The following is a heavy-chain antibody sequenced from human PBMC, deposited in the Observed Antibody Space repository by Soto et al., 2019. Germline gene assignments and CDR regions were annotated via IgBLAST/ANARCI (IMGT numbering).Heavy chain of an antibody. D-gene: IGHD6-19*01. J-gene: IGHJ5*02. CDR3: ARDHSEQWMAEVIAP. Sequence: PSETLSLTCTVSGGSISSYYWSWIRQPPGKGLEWIGYIYYSGSTNYNPSLKSRVTISVDTSKNQFSLKLSSVTAADTAVYYCARDHSEQWMAEVIAPCGQGTLVTVYS. CDR2: IYYSGST. CDR1: GGSISSYY. V-gene: IGHV4-59*01.